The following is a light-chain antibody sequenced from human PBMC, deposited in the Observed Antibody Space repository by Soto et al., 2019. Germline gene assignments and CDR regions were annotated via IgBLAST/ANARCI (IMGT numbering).Light chain of an antibody. CDR3: QQRSTWPFT. V-gene: IGKV3-11*01. J-gene: IGKJ3*01. Sequence: EIVLTQSPPTLSLSPGERATLSCRASQSVRGYLAWYQQKPGQAPRLLIYDTSKRATGTPARFSGSGSGTDFTLTISSLEPEDFAVYYCQQRSTWPFTFGPGTKVDIK. CDR2: DTS. CDR1: QSVRGY.